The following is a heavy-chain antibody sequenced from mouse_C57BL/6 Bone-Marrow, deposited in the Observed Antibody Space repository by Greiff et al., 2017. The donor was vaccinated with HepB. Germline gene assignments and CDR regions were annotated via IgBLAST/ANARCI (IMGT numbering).Heavy chain of an antibody. V-gene: IGHV1-4*01. CDR3: ARPCDYDGDYYAMDY. CDR2: INPSSGYT. J-gene: IGHJ4*01. D-gene: IGHD2-4*01. Sequence: VQLKQSGAELARPGASVKMSCKASGYTFTSYTMHWVKQRPGQGLEWIGYINPSSGYTKYNQKFKDKATLTADKSSSPAYMQLISLTSEDSAVEYCARPCDYDGDYYAMDYWGQGTSVTVSS. CDR1: GYTFTSYT.